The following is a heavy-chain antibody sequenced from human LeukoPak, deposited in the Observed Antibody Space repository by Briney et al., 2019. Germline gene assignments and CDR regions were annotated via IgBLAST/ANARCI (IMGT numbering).Heavy chain of an antibody. CDR1: GFTFSSYS. Sequence: GGSLRLSCAASGFTFSSYSMNWVRQAPGKGLEWVSSISNSSSYIYYADSVKGRFTISRDNAKNSLYLQMNSLRAEDTAVYYCASHPLRYFDWLSDAFDIWGQGTMVTVSS. CDR3: ASHPLRYFDWLSDAFDI. V-gene: IGHV3-21*01. D-gene: IGHD3-9*01. CDR2: ISNSSSYI. J-gene: IGHJ3*02.